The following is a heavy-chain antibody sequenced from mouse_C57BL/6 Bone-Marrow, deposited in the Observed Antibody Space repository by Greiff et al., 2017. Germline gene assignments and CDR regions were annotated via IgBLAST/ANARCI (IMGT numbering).Heavy chain of an antibody. CDR2: IDPSDSYT. J-gene: IGHJ2*01. CDR1: GYTFTSYW. Sequence: QVHVKQPGAELVMPGASVKLSCKASGYTFTSYWMHWVKQRPGQGLEWIGEIDPSDSYTNYNQKFKGKSTLTVDKSSSTAYMQLSSLTSEDSAVYYCARARIGFDYWGKGTTLTVSS. V-gene: IGHV1-69*01. CDR3: ARARIGFDY.